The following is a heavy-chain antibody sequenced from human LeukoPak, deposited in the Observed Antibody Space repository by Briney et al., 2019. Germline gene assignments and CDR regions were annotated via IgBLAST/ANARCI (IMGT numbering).Heavy chain of an antibody. CDR2: ISGSGGST. CDR1: GFTFSSYG. J-gene: IGHJ5*02. Sequence: PGGSLRLSCAASGFTFSSYGMSWVRQAPGKGLEWVSAISGSGGSTYYADSVKGRFTISRDNSKNTLYLQMNSLRAEDTAVYYCAKDRYSSGWPNWFDPWGQGTLVTVSS. D-gene: IGHD6-19*01. V-gene: IGHV3-23*01. CDR3: AKDRYSSGWPNWFDP.